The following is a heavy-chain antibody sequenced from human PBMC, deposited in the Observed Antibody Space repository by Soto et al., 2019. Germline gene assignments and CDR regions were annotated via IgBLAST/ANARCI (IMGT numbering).Heavy chain of an antibody. CDR1: GYTFTTYY. Sequence: QVQVVQSGAEVKKPGASVKVSCKASGYTFTTYYIHWVRQAPGQGLEWMGVINPSGGSINYAQKFQGRVTMSRDTSTRTVYMGLSSLRSDDTAVYYCARDRGRGGSYYIYFYGMDVWGQGATVTVSS. CDR3: ARDRGRGGSYYIYFYGMDV. V-gene: IGHV1-46*01. CDR2: INPSGGSI. J-gene: IGHJ6*02. D-gene: IGHD1-26*01.